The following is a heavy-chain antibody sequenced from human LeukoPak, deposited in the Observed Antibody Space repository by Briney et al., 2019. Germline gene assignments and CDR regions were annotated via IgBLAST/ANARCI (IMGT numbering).Heavy chain of an antibody. Sequence: GASVKVSCKASGYTFTGYYMHWVRQAPGQGLEWMGGIIPIFGTANYAQKFQGRVTITADESTSTAYMELSSLRSEDTAVYYCARGPIIDIVVIPAAADYYHMDVWGKGTTVTVSS. CDR1: GYTFTGYY. D-gene: IGHD2-2*01. CDR2: IIPIFGTA. CDR3: ARGPIIDIVVIPAAADYYHMDV. V-gene: IGHV1-69*13. J-gene: IGHJ6*03.